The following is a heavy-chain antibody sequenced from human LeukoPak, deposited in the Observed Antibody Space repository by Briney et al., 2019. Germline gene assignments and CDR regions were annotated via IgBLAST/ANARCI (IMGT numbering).Heavy chain of an antibody. D-gene: IGHD1/OR15-1a*01. Sequence: GGSLRLSCAASGLSFSTYAMSWVRQAPGKGPEWVSAIRDSGGSTYYADSVKARFTISRDNSKSTLFLQMNSLRVEDTAIYYCAKRTDNWNIGGPFDYWGQGTLVTVSS. CDR2: IRDSGGST. J-gene: IGHJ4*02. CDR1: GLSFSTYA. V-gene: IGHV3-23*01. CDR3: AKRTDNWNIGGPFDY.